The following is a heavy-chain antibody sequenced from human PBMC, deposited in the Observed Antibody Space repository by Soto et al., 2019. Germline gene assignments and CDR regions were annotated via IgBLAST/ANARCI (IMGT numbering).Heavy chain of an antibody. Sequence: EVQLVESGGGLVQPGGSLRLSCAASGFTFSNYWMHWVCQAPGKGLVWVSRINSEGSSTSYADSVKGRITISRDNAKNTLYLQMNSLRAEDTAVYYCARDTGGRLDPWGQGTLVTVTS. J-gene: IGHJ5*02. CDR1: GFTFSNYW. CDR2: INSEGSST. CDR3: ARDTGGRLDP. V-gene: IGHV3-74*01. D-gene: IGHD2-15*01.